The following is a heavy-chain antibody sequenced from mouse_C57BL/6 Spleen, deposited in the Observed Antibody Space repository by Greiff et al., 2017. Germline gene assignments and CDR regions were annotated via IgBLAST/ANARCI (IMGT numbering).Heavy chain of an antibody. Sequence: EVQLQESGAELVRPGASVKLSCTASGFNIKDYYMHWVKQRPEQGLEWIGRIDPEGGDTEYAPKFPGKATMTADTSSNTAYLQLSSLTSEDTAVYYCTRGTAQAKGDYWGQGTTLTVSS. CDR1: GFNIKDYY. J-gene: IGHJ2*01. D-gene: IGHD3-2*02. CDR2: IDPEGGDT. CDR3: TRGTAQAKGDY. V-gene: IGHV14-1*01.